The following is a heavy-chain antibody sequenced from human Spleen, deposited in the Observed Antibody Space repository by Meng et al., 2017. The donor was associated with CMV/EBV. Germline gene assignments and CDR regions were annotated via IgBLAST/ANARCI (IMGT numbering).Heavy chain of an antibody. CDR1: GYRFSNFG. J-gene: IGHJ6*02. V-gene: IGHV1-18*01. D-gene: IGHD2-2*01. CDR2: ISNYNGNT. CDR3: ARVQPDYFYYGLDV. Sequence: ASVKVSCKASGYRFSNFGITWVRKAPGQGLEWMAWISNYNGNTKYAQKIQGRVTLTTDTSTSTAYMELRSLRSDDTAVYYFARVQPDYFYYGLDVWGQGTSVTVSS.